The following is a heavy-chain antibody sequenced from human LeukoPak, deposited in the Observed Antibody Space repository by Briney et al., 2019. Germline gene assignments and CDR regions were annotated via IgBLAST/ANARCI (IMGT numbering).Heavy chain of an antibody. J-gene: IGHJ4*02. V-gene: IGHV4-30-4*01. CDR3: ARDTSPYAADY. CDR1: GGSISSGDYY. D-gene: IGHD2-2*01. CDR2: IYYSGSS. Sequence: SETLSLTCTVSGGSISSGDYYWSWIRQPPGKGLEWIGYIYYSGSSYYNPSLKSRVTISVDTSKNQISLKLSSVTAADTAVYYCARDTSPYAADYWGQGTLVTVSS.